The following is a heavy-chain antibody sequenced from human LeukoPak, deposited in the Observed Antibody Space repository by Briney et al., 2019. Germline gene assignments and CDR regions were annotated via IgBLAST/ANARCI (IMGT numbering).Heavy chain of an antibody. D-gene: IGHD3/OR15-3a*01. J-gene: IGHJ4*02. CDR3: ARSAMIFGTPDY. CDR1: GFTFSSYS. V-gene: IGHV3-21*01. Sequence: GGSLRLSCAASGFTFSSYSMNWVRQAPGKGLEWVSSISSSSSYIYYADSVKGRFTISRDNAKNSLYLQMNSLRAEDTAVYYCARSAMIFGTPDYWGQGTLVTVSS. CDR2: ISSSSSYI.